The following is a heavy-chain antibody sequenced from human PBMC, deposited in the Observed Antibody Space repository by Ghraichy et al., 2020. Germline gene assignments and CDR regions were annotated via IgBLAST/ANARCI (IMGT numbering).Heavy chain of an antibody. CDR1: GFTLSSYW. V-gene: IGHV3-74*01. Sequence: GESLRLSCAASGFTLSSYWIHWVRQVPGKGLVWVSRINSDGRITNHADPVKGRFTISRDNAKNTVYLEMNSLRAEDAAVYYCARPAGGCGFTNCYGAFDIWGQGAMVTVSS. D-gene: IGHD2-2*01. CDR3: ARPAGGCGFTNCYGAFDI. J-gene: IGHJ3*02. CDR2: INSDGRIT.